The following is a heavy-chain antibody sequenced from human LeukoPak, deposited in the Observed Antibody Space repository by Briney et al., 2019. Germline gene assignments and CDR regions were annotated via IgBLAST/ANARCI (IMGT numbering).Heavy chain of an antibody. J-gene: IGHJ4*01. Sequence: GGSLRLSCAVSGFTFSSYGLPWVRQAPGKGLEWVAVTSYDGNSEYYTDSVKGRLTISRDSSKNTLYLQMNSLRAEDTAVYYCARDRYNFFDYWGQGTLVTVSS. D-gene: IGHD2-2*02. CDR3: ARDRYNFFDY. CDR2: TSYDGNSE. CDR1: GFTFSSYG. V-gene: IGHV3-30*03.